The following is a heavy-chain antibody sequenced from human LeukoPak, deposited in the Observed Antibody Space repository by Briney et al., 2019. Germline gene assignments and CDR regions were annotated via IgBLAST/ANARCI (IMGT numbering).Heavy chain of an antibody. CDR1: GYTFTSYD. D-gene: IGHD4-17*01. CDR2: MNPNSGNT. Sequence: ASVKVSCKASGYTFTSYDINWVRQATGQGLEWMGWMNPNSGNTGYAQKFQGRVTMTRNTSISTAYMELSSLRSEDTAVYYCARGVEDYGDYRVYYFDYWGQRTLVTVSS. CDR3: ARGVEDYGDYRVYYFDY. V-gene: IGHV1-8*01. J-gene: IGHJ4*02.